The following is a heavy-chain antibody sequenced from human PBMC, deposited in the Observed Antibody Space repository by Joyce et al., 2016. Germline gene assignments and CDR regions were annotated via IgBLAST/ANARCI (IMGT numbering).Heavy chain of an antibody. D-gene: IGHD6-19*01. CDR1: GFTFSKYG. J-gene: IGHJ4*02. CDR2: IGSSGSIK. Sequence: EVQLVDSGGGLVQPGGSLRLSCAASGFTFSKYGINWFRQAPGKGLELISYIGSSGSIKQYVDSVRGRVTISRDSAKNAVYLEMNSLRVEDTAVYYCAGDGRSSGGDYWGQGTLVTVSS. CDR3: AGDGRSSGGDY. V-gene: IGHV3-48*01.